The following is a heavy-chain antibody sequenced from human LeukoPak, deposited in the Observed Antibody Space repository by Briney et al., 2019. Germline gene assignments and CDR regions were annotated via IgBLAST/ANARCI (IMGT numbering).Heavy chain of an antibody. CDR1: GFTFSTHS. D-gene: IGHD1-14*01. V-gene: IGHV3-21*01. CDR2: IGGSSTSI. Sequence: GGSLRLSCAASGFTFSTHSMNWVREALGKGLEWVSSIGGSSTSIYYADSVKGRFTISRDNAKNSLFLQMNSLRAEDTAVYYCARETSEAFDYWGRGTLVTVSS. J-gene: IGHJ4*02. CDR3: ARETSEAFDY.